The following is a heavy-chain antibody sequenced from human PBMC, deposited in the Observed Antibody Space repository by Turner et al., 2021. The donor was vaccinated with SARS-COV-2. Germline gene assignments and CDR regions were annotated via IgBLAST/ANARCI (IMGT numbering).Heavy chain of an antibody. J-gene: IGHJ5*02. D-gene: IGHD3-22*01. CDR1: GFTFRSYA. CDR2: ISASGTNA. Sequence: EVQLLESGGGLVQPGGSLRLSCAASGFTFRSYAMSWVRQAPGKGLEWVSTISASGTNAYYADSVKGRFTISRDNAKNSLYLQMNSLRAEDTAVYYCARGTYYYDSSVYSGTNWFDPWGQGTLVTVSS. CDR3: ARGTYYYDSSVYSGTNWFDP. V-gene: IGHV3-23*01.